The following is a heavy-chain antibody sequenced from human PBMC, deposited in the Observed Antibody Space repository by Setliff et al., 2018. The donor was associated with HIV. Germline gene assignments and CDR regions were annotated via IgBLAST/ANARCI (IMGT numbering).Heavy chain of an antibody. V-gene: IGHV5-51*01. CDR1: GYGFSNYW. Sequence: GESLKISCKGSGYGFSNYWLAWVRQTPGKGLEWMVIIYPGDSDTRYSPSFQGQVTFSADKSINTAYLQWGSLKASDTGIYFCARQTSRYITLSPPDYWGQGTLVTVSS. D-gene: IGHD3-9*01. J-gene: IGHJ4*02. CDR2: IYPGDSDT. CDR3: ARQTSRYITLSPPDY.